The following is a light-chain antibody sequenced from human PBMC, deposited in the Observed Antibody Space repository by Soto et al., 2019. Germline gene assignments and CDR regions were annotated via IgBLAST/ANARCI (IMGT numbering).Light chain of an antibody. J-gene: IGKJ4*01. CDR2: GAS. CDR3: QQYDSALP. V-gene: IGKV3-20*01. Sequence: EIVLTQSPGTLSLSPGERATLSCRASQSVSSNYLAWYQQKPGQAPRLLIYGASSRATGIPDRFSGSGSGTDFTLTISRLEPEDFAVYYCQQYDSALPFGGGTKVEIK. CDR1: QSVSSNY.